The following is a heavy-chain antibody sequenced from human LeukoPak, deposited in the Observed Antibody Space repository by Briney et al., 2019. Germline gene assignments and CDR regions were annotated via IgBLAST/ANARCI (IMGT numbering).Heavy chain of an antibody. J-gene: IGHJ6*02. CDR3: AREGRYFNGMDV. CDR2: ISYDGSNK. CDR1: GFTFSSYA. Sequence: GGSLRLSCAASGFTFSSYAMHWVRQAPGKGLEWVAVISYDGSNKYYADSVKGRFTISRDNSKNTLYLRMNSLRAEDTAVYYCAREGRYFNGMDVWGQGTTVTVSS. D-gene: IGHD3-10*01. V-gene: IGHV3-30*04.